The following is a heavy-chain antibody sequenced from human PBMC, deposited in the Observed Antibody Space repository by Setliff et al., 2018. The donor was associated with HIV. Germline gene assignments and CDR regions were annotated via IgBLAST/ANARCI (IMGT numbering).Heavy chain of an antibody. Sequence: PGESLKISCKGSGYSFTTYWIGWVRQMPGKGLEWMGIIYPGDSDTRYSPSFQGQGTISADKSISTAYLQWSNLKASDTAMYYCARRYYYDSSGYYYPYDAFDIWGQGTMVTVSS. J-gene: IGHJ3*02. D-gene: IGHD3-22*01. CDR3: ARRYYYDSSGYYYPYDAFDI. V-gene: IGHV5-51*01. CDR1: GYSFTTYW. CDR2: IYPGDSDT.